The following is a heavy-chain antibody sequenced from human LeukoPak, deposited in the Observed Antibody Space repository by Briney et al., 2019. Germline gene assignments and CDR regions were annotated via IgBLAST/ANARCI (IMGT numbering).Heavy chain of an antibody. Sequence: SESLSLTCSLSIASEDSAAYCCRWVRQPPGKGLEYIGYIYYTGSTNYNPSLKSRVTMSVHTTKNQFSLKLTTVTAADTPVYFRVKSPSTVCTIFDLWGQGTLVTVSS. CDR1: IASEDSAAYC. J-gene: IGHJ4*02. V-gene: IGHV4-61*08. D-gene: IGHD5/OR15-5a*01. CDR2: IYYTGST. CDR3: VKSPSTVCTIFDL.